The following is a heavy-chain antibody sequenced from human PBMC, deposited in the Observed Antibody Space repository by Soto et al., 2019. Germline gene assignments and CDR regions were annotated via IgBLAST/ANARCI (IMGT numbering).Heavy chain of an antibody. CDR2: INAGNGNT. CDR3: ARDQVDGYYALNYYYYGMDV. J-gene: IGHJ6*02. CDR1: GYTFTSYA. D-gene: IGHD3-22*01. V-gene: IGHV1-3*01. Sequence: ASVKVSCKASGYTFTSYAMHWVLQAPGQRLEWMGWINAGNGNTKYSQKFQGRVTITRDTSASTAHMELSSLRSEDTAVYYCARDQVDGYYALNYYYYGMDVWGQGTTVTVSS.